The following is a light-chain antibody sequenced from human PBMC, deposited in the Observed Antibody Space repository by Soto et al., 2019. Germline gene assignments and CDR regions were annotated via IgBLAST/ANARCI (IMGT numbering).Light chain of an antibody. V-gene: IGKV3-15*01. CDR1: QSVSNN. CDR3: QQYNNWAIT. Sequence: EIVMXQXPXTLSVSPGERATLSCRASQSVSNNLAWYQQKPGQAPRLLIYGASTRATGIPARFSGSGSGTEFTLTISSLQSEDFAVYYCQQYNNWAITFGQGTRLEIK. J-gene: IGKJ5*01. CDR2: GAS.